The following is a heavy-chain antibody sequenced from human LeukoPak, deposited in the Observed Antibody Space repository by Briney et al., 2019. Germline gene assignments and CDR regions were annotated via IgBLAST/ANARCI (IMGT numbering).Heavy chain of an antibody. CDR1: GFTFDDYA. CDR2: ISWDGGST. D-gene: IGHD6-19*01. Sequence: PGGSLRLSCAASGFTFDDYAMHWVRQAPGKGLEWVSLISWDGGSTYYADSVKGRFTISRDNSKNSLYLQMNSLRAEDTALYYCAKDKGAAGYYYYGMDVWGQGTTVTVSS. CDR3: AKDKGAAGYYYYGMDV. V-gene: IGHV3-43D*03. J-gene: IGHJ6*02.